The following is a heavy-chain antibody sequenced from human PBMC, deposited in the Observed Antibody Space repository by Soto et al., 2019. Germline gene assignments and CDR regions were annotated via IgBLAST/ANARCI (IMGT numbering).Heavy chain of an antibody. V-gene: IGHV3-30*18. CDR3: AKGPLGIVLMVYATSLNY. D-gene: IGHD2-8*01. Sequence: PGGSLRLSCAASGFTFSSYGMHWVRQAPGKGLEWVAVISYGGSNKYYADSVKGRFTISRDNSKNTLYLQMNSLRAEDTAVYYCAKGPLGIVLMVYATSLNYWGQGTLVTVSS. CDR2: ISYGGSNK. J-gene: IGHJ4*02. CDR1: GFTFSSYG.